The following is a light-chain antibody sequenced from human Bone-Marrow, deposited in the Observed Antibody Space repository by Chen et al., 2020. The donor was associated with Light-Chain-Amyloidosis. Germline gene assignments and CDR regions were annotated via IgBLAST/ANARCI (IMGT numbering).Light chain of an antibody. CDR1: SGSIATNY. CDR2: EDD. J-gene: IGLJ3*02. CDR3: QSYQGSSQGV. V-gene: IGLV6-57*01. Sequence: FMLTQPHSVSASPRKTVIMSCTRSSGSIATNYVQWYQQRPGSSPTTVIYEDDQRPSGVPDRFSGSIDRSSNSASLTISGLKTEDEADYYCQSYQGSSQGVFGGGTKLTVL.